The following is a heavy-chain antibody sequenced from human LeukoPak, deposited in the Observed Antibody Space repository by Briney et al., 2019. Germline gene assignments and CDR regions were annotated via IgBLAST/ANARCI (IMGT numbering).Heavy chain of an antibody. CDR3: ARITPAGRQLDY. D-gene: IGHD6-13*01. CDR1: GFSLSTSGIC. V-gene: IGHV2-70*11. J-gene: IGHJ4*02. CDR2: IDWDDDK. Sequence: SGPTLVNPTHTLTLTCTFSGFSLSTSGICVSWIRQLPGKALEWLARIDWDDDKYYSTSLKTRLTISKDTSKNQVVLTMTNMDPVDTATYYCARITPAGRQLDYWGQGTLVTVSS.